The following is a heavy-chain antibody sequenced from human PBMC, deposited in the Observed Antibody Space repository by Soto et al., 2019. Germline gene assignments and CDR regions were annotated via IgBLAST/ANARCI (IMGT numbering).Heavy chain of an antibody. CDR2: ISHSGIT. CDR1: GDSIRMSHW. D-gene: IGHD3-22*01. V-gene: IGHV4-4*02. CDR3: ARVRYDRSGFDH. Sequence: QVQLQESGPGLVRPSGALSVTCAVAGDSIRMSHWWSWVRQSPGKGLEWIGEISHSGITNYNPSLKSRVTISGDKSKNQLSLKLNAVTAADTAVYYCARVRYDRSGFDHWGQGTLGSVSS. J-gene: IGHJ4*02.